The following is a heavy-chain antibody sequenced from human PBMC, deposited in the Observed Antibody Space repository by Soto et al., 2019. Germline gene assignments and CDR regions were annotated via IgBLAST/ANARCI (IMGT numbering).Heavy chain of an antibody. J-gene: IGHJ4*02. CDR2: IYDSGNMY. CDR1: GGSLTSGGHY. V-gene: IGHV4-31*03. Sequence: SQTLSLTCTVSGGSLTSGGHYCGWIRQYPGKGLEWIGHIYDSGNMYFYNPSLKSRVTISADTSRNQFSLSLSSLTAADTAVYYCARVDNRGYFSVSTDFWRQGILGTLSS. CDR3: ARVDNRGYFSVSTDF. D-gene: IGHD3-10*01.